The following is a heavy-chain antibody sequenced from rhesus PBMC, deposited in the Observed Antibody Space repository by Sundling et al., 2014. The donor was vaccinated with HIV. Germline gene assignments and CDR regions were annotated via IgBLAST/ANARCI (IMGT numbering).Heavy chain of an antibody. Sequence: QVQLVQSGAEVKKPGSSVKVSCKASGYTFTDYYMHWVRQAPGQGLEWMGEINPKTGGTNYAQKFQGRVTMTRDTSTSTAYMELSSLRSEDTAVYYCARDKPGPLGAYYGLDSWGQGVVVTVSS. D-gene: IGHD1-38*01. J-gene: IGHJ6*01. V-gene: IGHV1-138*01. CDR1: GYTFTDYY. CDR2: INPKTGGT. CDR3: ARDKPGPLGAYYGLDS.